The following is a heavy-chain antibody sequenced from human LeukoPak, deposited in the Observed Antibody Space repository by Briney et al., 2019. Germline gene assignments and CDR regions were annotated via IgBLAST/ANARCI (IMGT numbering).Heavy chain of an antibody. CDR3: VRGVGAVRGEVYFDY. J-gene: IGHJ4*02. CDR1: GFTFSSYG. V-gene: IGHV3-21*06. Sequence: PGGSLRLSCAAPGFTFSSYGMHWVRQAPGKGLEWVSSITGSGPYMLYADSVKHRFTISRDNTKNLLYLEMNSLRAEDTAMYFCVRGVGAVRGEVYFDYWGQGTLVTVSS. D-gene: IGHD3-10*01. CDR2: ITGSGPYM.